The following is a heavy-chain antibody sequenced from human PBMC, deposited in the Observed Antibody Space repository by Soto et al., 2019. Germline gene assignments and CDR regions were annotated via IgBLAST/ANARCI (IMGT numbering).Heavy chain of an antibody. J-gene: IGHJ4*02. V-gene: IGHV1-69*06. D-gene: IGHD3-3*01. CDR2: IIPIFGTA. CDR3: ATCPYYDFWSGYSSVSYYFDY. CDR1: GGTFSSYA. Sequence: WASVKVSCKASGGTFSSYAISWVRQAPGQGLEWMGGIIPIFGTANYAQKFQGRVTITADKSTSTAYMELSSLRSEDTAVYYCATCPYYDFWSGYSSVSYYFDYWGPATLVTVSS.